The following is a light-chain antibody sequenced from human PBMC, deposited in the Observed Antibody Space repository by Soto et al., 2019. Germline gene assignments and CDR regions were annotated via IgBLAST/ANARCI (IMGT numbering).Light chain of an antibody. CDR3: SSYTSSSTRV. V-gene: IGLV2-14*01. CDR1: SSDVGGYNY. J-gene: IGLJ1*01. CDR2: EVS. Sequence: QSALTQPASVSGSPGQSITISCTGTSSDVGGYNYVSWYQQHPGKAPKLMIYEVSNRPSGVSNRSSGSKSVNTASLTISGLQAEDEADYYCSSYTSSSTRVFGTGTKLTVL.